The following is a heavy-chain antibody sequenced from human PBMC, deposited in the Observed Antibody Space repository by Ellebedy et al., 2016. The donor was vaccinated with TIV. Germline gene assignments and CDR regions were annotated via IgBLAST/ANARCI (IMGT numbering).Heavy chain of an antibody. D-gene: IGHD6-13*01. CDR1: GFTFSSYA. CDR3: AKLMDSSTWYLYYGMDV. J-gene: IGHJ6*02. V-gene: IGHV3-23*01. Sequence: GESLKISCAASGFTFSSYAMSWVRQAPGKGLEWVSVISGTGGSTYYADSVKGRLTISRDNSKKTLYLQMKGLRADDTAIYYCAKLMDSSTWYLYYGMDVWGQGTTVTVS. CDR2: ISGTGGST.